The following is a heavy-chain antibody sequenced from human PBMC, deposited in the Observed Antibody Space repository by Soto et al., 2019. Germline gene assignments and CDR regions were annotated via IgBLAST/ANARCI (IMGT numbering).Heavy chain of an antibody. CDR2: MSPNTGTI. CDR3: ARDRPGIKTYEAFDI. D-gene: IGHD1-20*01. J-gene: IGHJ3*02. V-gene: IGHV1-8*01. CDR1: GYTFTSYD. Sequence: ASVKVSCKASGYTFTSYDINWLRQATGQGPEWMGWMSPNTGTIVHAQKFQGRVTMTRNTSTSTAYMTLSSLRSEDTAVYYCARDRPGIKTYEAFDIWGQGTTVTVSS.